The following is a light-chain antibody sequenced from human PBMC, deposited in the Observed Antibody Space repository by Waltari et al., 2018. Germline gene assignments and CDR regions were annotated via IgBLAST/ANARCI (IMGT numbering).Light chain of an antibody. CDR2: VTS. V-gene: IGKV3-15*01. Sequence: ETIMTHSPATLSVSPGESATLSCRASKNIGNNLAWYQQTPGQAPSLLIYVTSSRSTGIPGRFCGAGSGTDFTLTISSLQSEDFGVYYCQQYNEWPYTFGQGTKVDLK. J-gene: IGKJ2*01. CDR3: QQYNEWPYT. CDR1: KNIGNN.